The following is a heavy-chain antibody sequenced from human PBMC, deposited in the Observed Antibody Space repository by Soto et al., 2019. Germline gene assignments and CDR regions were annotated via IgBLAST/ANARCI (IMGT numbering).Heavy chain of an antibody. CDR1: GGTFSSYT. D-gene: IGHD4-17*01. V-gene: IGHV1-8*03. Sequence: GASVKVSCKASGGTFSSYTISWVRQAPGQGLEWMGWMNPNRGITGYAQKFQGRVTITRNTSISTAYMELSSLRSEDTAVYYCATSMTTVTTFLYAFDIWGQGTMVTVSS. CDR3: ATSMTTVTTFLYAFDI. CDR2: MNPNRGIT. J-gene: IGHJ3*02.